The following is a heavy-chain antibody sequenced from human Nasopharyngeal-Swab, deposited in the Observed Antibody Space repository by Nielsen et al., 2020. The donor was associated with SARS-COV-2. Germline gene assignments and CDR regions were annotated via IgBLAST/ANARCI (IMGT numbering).Heavy chain of an antibody. Sequence: GESLKISCAASGFTFSSYAMHWVRQAPGKGLEWVAVISYDGSNKYYADSVKGRFTISRDNSKNTLYLQMNSLRAEDTAVYYCAKDLQSGEEQWLGSYYYGMDVWGQGTTVTVSS. V-gene: IGHV3-30*04. CDR3: AKDLQSGEEQWLGSYYYGMDV. CDR1: GFTFSSYA. J-gene: IGHJ6*02. CDR2: ISYDGSNK. D-gene: IGHD6-19*01.